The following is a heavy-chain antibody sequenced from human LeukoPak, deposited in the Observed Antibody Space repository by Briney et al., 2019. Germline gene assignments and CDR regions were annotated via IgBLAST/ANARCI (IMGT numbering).Heavy chain of an antibody. D-gene: IGHD3-16*01. CDR2: INAGNGNT. CDR3: ARGKGGSWGNWFDP. J-gene: IGHJ5*02. Sequence: ASVKVSCKASGYTFTSYAMHWVRQAPGQRLEWMGWINAGNGNTKYSQEFQGRVTITRDTSASTVYMELSSLRSEDMAVYYCARGKGGSWGNWFDPWGQGTLVTVSS. CDR1: GYTFTSYA. V-gene: IGHV1-3*03.